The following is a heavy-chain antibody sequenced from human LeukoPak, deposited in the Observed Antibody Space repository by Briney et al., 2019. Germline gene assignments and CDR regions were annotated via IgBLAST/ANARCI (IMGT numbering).Heavy chain of an antibody. CDR2: INPNSGGT. CDR1: GYTFTGYY. CDR3: ARVSRVGARNAFDI. J-gene: IGHJ3*02. V-gene: IGHV1-2*02. Sequence: ASVKVSCKASGYTFTGYYMDWVRQAPGQGLEWMGWINPNSGGTNYAQKFQGRVTMTRDTSISTAYMELSRLRSDDTAVCYCARVSRVGARNAFDIWGQGTMVTVSS. D-gene: IGHD1-26*01.